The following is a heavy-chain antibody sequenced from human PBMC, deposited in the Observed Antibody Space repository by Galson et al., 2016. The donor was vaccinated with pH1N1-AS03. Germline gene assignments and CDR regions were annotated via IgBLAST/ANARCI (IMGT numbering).Heavy chain of an antibody. CDR2: IHSGGTP. Sequence: LTCTVSGGSMDSHYWSWIRQSPGKGLEWIACIHSGGTPNYNPSLKSRLIVSLDTSKNKLSPKLSSVTAADTAVYYCASDRYFSGWSYEGWCDPWGPGTLVTVSS. V-gene: IGHV4-59*11. CDR3: ASDRYFSGWSYEGWCDP. J-gene: IGHJ5*02. D-gene: IGHD1-26*01. CDR1: GGSMDSHY.